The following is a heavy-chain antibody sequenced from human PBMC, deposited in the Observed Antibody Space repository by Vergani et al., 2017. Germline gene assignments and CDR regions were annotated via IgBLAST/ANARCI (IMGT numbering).Heavy chain of an antibody. CDR2: IYSGSGT. CDR1: GFTVSSNY. D-gene: IGHD4-11*01. J-gene: IGHJ6*03. CDR3: ASGADYTYSYYYMDV. V-gene: IGHV3-66*02. Sequence: EVQLVESGGGLVQPGGSLRLSCAASGFTVSSNYMSWVRQAPGAGLEWVSLIYSGSGTYYADSVKGRFTISRDDSKTTLYLQMNSLRAEDTAVYYCASGADYTYSYYYMDVWGKGTTVTVSS.